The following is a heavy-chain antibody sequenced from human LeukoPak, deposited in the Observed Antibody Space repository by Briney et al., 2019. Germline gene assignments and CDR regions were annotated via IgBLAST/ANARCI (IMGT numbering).Heavy chain of an antibody. Sequence: GGSLRLSCEASGFTFSNYAMTWVRQAPGKGLEWVSVIGGDSAAAYYSDSVKGRFTISRDNSKNTLYLQMNSLRAEDTALYYCARAVVGATVGVFDYWGQGTLVTVSS. D-gene: IGHD1-26*01. J-gene: IGHJ4*02. CDR2: IGGDSAAA. CDR1: GFTFSNYA. V-gene: IGHV3-23*01. CDR3: ARAVVGATVGVFDY.